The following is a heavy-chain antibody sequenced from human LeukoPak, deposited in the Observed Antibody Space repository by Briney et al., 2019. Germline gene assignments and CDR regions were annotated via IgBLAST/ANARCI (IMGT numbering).Heavy chain of an antibody. CDR3: ARRIVVVPGAFDY. D-gene: IGHD2-2*01. Sequence: ASVTVSFKASGYTFTGYYMHWVRQAPGQGLEWVGWINPNSGGTNYAQKFQGRVTMTRDTSISTAYMELSRLRSDDTAVYYCARRIVVVPGAFDYWGQGTLVTVSS. CDR2: INPNSGGT. CDR1: GYTFTGYY. V-gene: IGHV1-2*02. J-gene: IGHJ4*02.